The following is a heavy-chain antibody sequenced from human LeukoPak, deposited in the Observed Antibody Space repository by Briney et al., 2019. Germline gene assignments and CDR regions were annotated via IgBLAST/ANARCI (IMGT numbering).Heavy chain of an antibody. CDR2: INPNSGGT. Sequence: ASVKVSCKASGYTFTGHYMHWVRQAPGQGLEWMGWINPNSGGTNYAQKFQGRVTMTRDTSISTAYMELSRLRSDDTAVYYCARDPSLLWFGGVDYWGQGTLVTVSS. CDR3: ARDPSLLWFGGVDY. D-gene: IGHD3-10*01. V-gene: IGHV1-2*02. CDR1: GYTFTGHY. J-gene: IGHJ4*02.